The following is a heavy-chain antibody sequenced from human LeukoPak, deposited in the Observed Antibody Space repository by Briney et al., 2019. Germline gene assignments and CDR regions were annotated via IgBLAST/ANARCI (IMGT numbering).Heavy chain of an antibody. CDR1: RGTFSSYT. CDR2: IIPILGIA. D-gene: IGHD3-22*01. Sequence: GSSVKVSCKASRGTFSSYTISWVRQAPGQGLEWMGRIIPILGIANYAQKFQGRVTITADESTSTAYMELSSLRSEDTAVYYCAIINYYDSSGYLQHWGQGTLVTVSS. CDR3: AIINYYDSSGYLQH. V-gene: IGHV1-69*02. J-gene: IGHJ1*01.